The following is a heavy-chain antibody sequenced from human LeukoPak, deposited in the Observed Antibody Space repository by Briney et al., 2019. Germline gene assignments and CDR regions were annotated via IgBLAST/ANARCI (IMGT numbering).Heavy chain of an antibody. CDR1: GFTFSSYA. V-gene: IGHV3-30-3*01. CDR2: ISYDGSNT. CDR3: AKDLAGCSDS. J-gene: IGHJ4*02. D-gene: IGHD2-8*01. Sequence: GGSLRLSCAASGFTFSSYAMHWVRQAPGKGLEWVAIISYDGSNTDYADSVKGRFTISRDTSKNTLYLQMNSLRAEDTAVYFCAKDLAGCSDSWGQGTLVTVSS.